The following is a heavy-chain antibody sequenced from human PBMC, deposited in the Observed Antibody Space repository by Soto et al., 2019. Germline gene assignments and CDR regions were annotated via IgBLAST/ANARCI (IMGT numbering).Heavy chain of an antibody. CDR3: ARPHGGSSGWDNWFDP. D-gene: IGHD6-25*01. Sequence: PSETLSLTCTVSGGSISSADYYWSWIRQPPGKGLEWIGYIYYSGSTNYNPSLKSRVTISVDTSKNQFSLKLSSVTAADTAVYYCARPHGGSSGWDNWFDPWGQGTLVTVS. CDR1: GGSISSADYY. CDR2: IYYSGST. V-gene: IGHV4-61*08. J-gene: IGHJ5*02.